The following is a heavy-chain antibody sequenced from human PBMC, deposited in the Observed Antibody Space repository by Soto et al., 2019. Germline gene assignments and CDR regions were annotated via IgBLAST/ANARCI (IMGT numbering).Heavy chain of an antibody. CDR2: ISSSSSYI. J-gene: IGHJ4*02. V-gene: IGHV3-21*01. CDR3: ARTNGDRINDY. D-gene: IGHD4-17*01. CDR1: GFTFSSYS. Sequence: GGSLRLSCAASGFTFSSYSMNWARQAPGKGLEWVSSISSSSSYIYYADSVKGRFTISRDNAKNSLYLQMNSLRAEDTAVYYCARTNGDRINDYWGQGTLVTVSS.